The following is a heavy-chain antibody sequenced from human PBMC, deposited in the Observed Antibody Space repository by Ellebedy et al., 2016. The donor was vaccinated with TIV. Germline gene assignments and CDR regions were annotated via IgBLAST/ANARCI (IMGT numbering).Heavy chain of an antibody. CDR2: INPNSGGT. Sequence: ASVKVSCKASGYTFTGYYMHWVRQAPGQGLEWMGWINPNSGGTNYAQKFQGWVTMTRDTSTSTVYMEVSSLRSEGTAVYYWAREIPRALGSSHYYGMDVWGQGTTVTVFS. CDR3: AREIPRALGSSHYYGMDV. J-gene: IGHJ6*02. D-gene: IGHD6-6*01. CDR1: GYTFTGYY. V-gene: IGHV1-2*04.